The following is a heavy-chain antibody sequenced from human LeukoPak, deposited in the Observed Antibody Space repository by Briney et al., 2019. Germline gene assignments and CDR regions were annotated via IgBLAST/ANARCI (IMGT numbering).Heavy chain of an antibody. D-gene: IGHD6-6*01. CDR2: ITSSHIT. V-gene: IGHV3-21*01. J-gene: IGHJ4*02. Sequence: TAGGSLRPSRAASASNFITSGMSWVRQVPGKGLEWVASITSSHITYYADSGKGRFTISRDNAKNSLYLQMNSLRAEDTAVYYCARFTGQLGYWGQGTLVTVSS. CDR1: ASNFITSG. CDR3: ARFTGQLGY.